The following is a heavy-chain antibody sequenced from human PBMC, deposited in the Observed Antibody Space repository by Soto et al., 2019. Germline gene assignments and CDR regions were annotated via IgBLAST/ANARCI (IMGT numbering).Heavy chain of an antibody. CDR1: GYNFATYW. CDR3: ARQRTSGSYNHRAIAS. V-gene: IGHV5-51*01. D-gene: IGHD3-10*01. CDR2: IYPDDSDA. Sequence: GESLKISCQGPGYNFATYWIAWVRQTPGEGLEWMGIIYPDDSDARYSPSFQGQVTFSADKSTNTAYLQWSRLKASDTAIYFCARQRTSGSYNHRAIASWGQGTLVTVSS. J-gene: IGHJ4*02.